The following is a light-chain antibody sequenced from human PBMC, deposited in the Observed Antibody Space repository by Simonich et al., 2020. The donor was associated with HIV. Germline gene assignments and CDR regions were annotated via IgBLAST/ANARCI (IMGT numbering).Light chain of an antibody. CDR2: DVS. Sequence: QSALTQPASVSGSPGQSIPLSCTGTSSNVGGYNYVSWYQQHPGQAPKLMIYDVSKRPSGVSNRFSGSKSGNTASLTISGLQAEDEADYYCCSYAGGSTLVFGGGTKLTVL. V-gene: IGLV2-23*02. CDR1: SSNVGGYNY. J-gene: IGLJ2*01. CDR3: CSYAGGSTLV.